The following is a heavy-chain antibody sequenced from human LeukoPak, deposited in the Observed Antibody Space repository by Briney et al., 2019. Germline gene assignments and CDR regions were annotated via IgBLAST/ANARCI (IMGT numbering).Heavy chain of an antibody. CDR1: GFTVSSNF. CDR3: ARLPGYSSFYYGMDV. V-gene: IGHV3-53*01. CDR2: IYSGGST. Sequence: GGSLRLSCAASGFTVSSNFMNWVRQAPGKGLEWVSVIYSGGSTYYADSVKGRFTISRDNSKNTLYLQMNSLRAEDTAVYYCARLPGYSSFYYGMDVWGQGTTVTVSS. D-gene: IGHD6-19*01. J-gene: IGHJ6*02.